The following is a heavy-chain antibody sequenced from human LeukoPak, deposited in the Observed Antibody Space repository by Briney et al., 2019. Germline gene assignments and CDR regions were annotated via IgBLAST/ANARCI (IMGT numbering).Heavy chain of an antibody. V-gene: IGHV1-46*01. D-gene: IGHD5-12*01. CDR3: ARESMLVATIRGIDY. J-gene: IGHJ4*02. Sequence: ASVKVSCKASGYTFTSYYMHWVRQAPGQGLEWMGIINPSGGSTSYAQKFQGRVTMTRDTSTSRVYMELRSLRSEDRAVYYCARESMLVATIRGIDYWGQGTLVTVSS. CDR2: INPSGGST. CDR1: GYTFTSYY.